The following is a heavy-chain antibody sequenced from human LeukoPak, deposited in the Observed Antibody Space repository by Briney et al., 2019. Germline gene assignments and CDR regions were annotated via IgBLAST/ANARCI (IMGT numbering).Heavy chain of an antibody. J-gene: IGHJ3*02. CDR1: EFTFSSAW. CDR3: TTDNPAAIGAFEI. CDR2: IKKKIDGGTT. V-gene: IGHV3-15*01. D-gene: IGHD2-2*02. Sequence: GGSLRLSCTASEFTFSSAWMTWVRQAPGKGLEWVGHIKKKIDGGTTDYATPLKGRFTISRDDSKNTLYLQMNNLKTEDTAVYYCTTDNPAAIGAFEIWGQGTMVTVSS.